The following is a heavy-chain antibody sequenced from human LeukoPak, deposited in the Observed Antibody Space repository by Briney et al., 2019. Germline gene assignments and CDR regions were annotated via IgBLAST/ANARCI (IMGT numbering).Heavy chain of an antibody. CDR2: IYHSGST. D-gene: IGHD6-19*01. CDR1: GYSISSGYY. CDR3: ARSPQWLNAFDI. J-gene: IGHJ3*02. V-gene: IGHV4-38-2*02. Sequence: LETLSLTCTVSGYSISSGYYWGWIRQPPGKGLEWIGSIYHSGSTYYNPSLKSRVTISVDTSKNQFSLKLSSVTAADTAVYYCARSPQWLNAFDIWGQGTMVTVSS.